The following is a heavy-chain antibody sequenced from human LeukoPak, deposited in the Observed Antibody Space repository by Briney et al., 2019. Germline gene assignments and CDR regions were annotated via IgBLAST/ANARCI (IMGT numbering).Heavy chain of an antibody. V-gene: IGHV4-4*02. J-gene: IGHJ4*02. CDR1: GGSISSSNW. Sequence: PSETLSLTYAVSGGSISSSNWWSWVRQPPGKGLEWIGEIYHSGSTNYNPSLKSRVTISVDKSKNQFSLKLSSVTAADTAVYYCARMSYYDPRGFDYWGQGTLVTVSS. CDR2: IYHSGST. CDR3: ARMSYYDPRGFDY. D-gene: IGHD3-22*01.